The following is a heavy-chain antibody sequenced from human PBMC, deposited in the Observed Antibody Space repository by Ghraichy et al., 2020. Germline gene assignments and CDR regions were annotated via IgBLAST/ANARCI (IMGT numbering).Heavy chain of an antibody. CDR1: GGSISSYY. V-gene: IGHV4-59*01. J-gene: IGHJ6*02. CDR3: ARGGSTNQGPYYYGMDV. Sequence: SETLSLTCTVSGGSISSYYWSWIRQPPGKGLEWIGYIYYSGSTNYNPSLKSRVTISVDTSKNQFSLKLSSVTAADTAIYYCARGGSTNQGPYYYGMDVWGQGTTVTVSS. D-gene: IGHD2-2*01. CDR2: IYYSGST.